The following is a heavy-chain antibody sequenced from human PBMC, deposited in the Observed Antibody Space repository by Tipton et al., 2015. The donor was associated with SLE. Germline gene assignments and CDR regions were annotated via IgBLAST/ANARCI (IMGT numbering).Heavy chain of an antibody. CDR1: GGSISNYY. CDR3: ARGNTIFGVAYI. J-gene: IGHJ3*02. D-gene: IGHD3-3*01. V-gene: IGHV4-59*01. CDR2: IYYSGST. Sequence: TLSLTCTVSGGSISNYYWSWIRQPPGKGLEWIGYIYYSGSTNYNPSLKSRVTISVDTSKNQFSLKLSSVTAADTAVYYCARGNTIFGVAYILGQGTMVTVSS.